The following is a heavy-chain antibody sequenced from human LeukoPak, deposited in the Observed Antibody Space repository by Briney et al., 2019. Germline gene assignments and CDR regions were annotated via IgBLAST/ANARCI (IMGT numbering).Heavy chain of an antibody. D-gene: IGHD2-15*01. Sequence: ASVKVSCKASGGTFSDYGISWVRQAPGQGLEWMGRIIPIFGTTNYAQKFQGRVTFSADESTSTAYMEVSSLRSEDTAVYYCAREESNYCSGGSCSGDAFDIWGQGTMVTVSS. CDR2: IIPIFGTT. V-gene: IGHV1-69*13. CDR3: AREESNYCSGGSCSGDAFDI. J-gene: IGHJ3*02. CDR1: GGTFSDYG.